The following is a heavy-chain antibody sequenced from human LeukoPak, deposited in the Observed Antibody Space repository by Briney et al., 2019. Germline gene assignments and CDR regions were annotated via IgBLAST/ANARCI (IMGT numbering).Heavy chain of an antibody. V-gene: IGHV3-30*02. CDR3: AKDRCSNGIGCYYYYMDV. J-gene: IGHJ6*03. D-gene: IGHD2-8*01. Sequence: GGSLRLSCAASGFTFSSYGMHLVRQAPGKGLEWVAYIQYDGSNEQYADSVKGRFSISRDSSKNILYLQRNSLRAEDTTIYYCAKDRCSNGIGCYYYYMDVWGKGTTVTICS. CDR1: GFTFSSYG. CDR2: IQYDGSNE.